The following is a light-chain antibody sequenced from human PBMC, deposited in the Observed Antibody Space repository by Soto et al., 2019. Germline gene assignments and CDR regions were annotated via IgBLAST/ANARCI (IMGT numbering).Light chain of an antibody. J-gene: IGKJ4*01. CDR2: GAS. CDR3: QQYNNWPTT. CDR1: QSVSSN. Sequence: EIVMTQSPATLSVSPGERATLSCRASQSVSSNLAWYQQKPGQAPRLLIYGASTRATGIPARFSGSGSGTEFTLTISSLQSEDFAVYYYQQYNNWPTTFGGGTKVDIK. V-gene: IGKV3-15*01.